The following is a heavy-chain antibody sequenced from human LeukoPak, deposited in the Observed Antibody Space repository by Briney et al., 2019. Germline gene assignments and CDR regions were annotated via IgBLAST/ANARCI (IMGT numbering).Heavy chain of an antibody. CDR2: IIPIFGTA. CDR1: GGTFSSYA. D-gene: IGHD3-10*01. CDR3: ARGYYYGSGSYNPYDY. V-gene: IGHV1-69*06. Sequence: SVKVSWKASGGTFSSYAISWVRQAPGQGLEWMGGIIPIFGTANYAQKFQGRVTITADKSTSTAYMELSSLRSEDTAVYYCARGYYYGSGSYNPYDYWGQGTLVTVSS. J-gene: IGHJ4*02.